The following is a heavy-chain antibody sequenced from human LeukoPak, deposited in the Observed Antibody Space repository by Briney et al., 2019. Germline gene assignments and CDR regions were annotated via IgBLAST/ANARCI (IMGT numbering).Heavy chain of an antibody. D-gene: IGHD6-19*01. CDR3: VRGGIQVSGIDEIDY. Sequence: AGGSPRLSCAASGFTFRSYDMHWVRQVTGKGLEWVSAVGISGDTYYAGSVKGRFTISRENAKNSLYLQMNSLTAGDTAVYYCVRGGIQVSGIDEIDYWGQGTLVTVSS. CDR1: GFTFRSYD. J-gene: IGHJ4*02. CDR2: VGISGDT. V-gene: IGHV3-13*01.